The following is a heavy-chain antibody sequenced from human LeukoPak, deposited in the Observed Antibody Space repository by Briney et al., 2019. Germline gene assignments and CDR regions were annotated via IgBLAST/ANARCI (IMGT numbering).Heavy chain of an antibody. CDR1: GFTFSSYG. Sequence: PGGSLRLSCVVSGFTFSSYGMHWVRQAPGKGLEWVAIISYDGSNKYYADSVKGRFTISRDNSKNTLYLQMNSLRAEDTAVYYCARDYVEMAPHWYFDLWGRGTLVTVSS. CDR2: ISYDGSNK. CDR3: ARDYVEMAPHWYFDL. J-gene: IGHJ2*01. D-gene: IGHD5-24*01. V-gene: IGHV3-30*03.